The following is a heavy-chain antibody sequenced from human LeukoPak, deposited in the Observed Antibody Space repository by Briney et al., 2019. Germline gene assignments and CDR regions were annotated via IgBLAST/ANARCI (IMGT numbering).Heavy chain of an antibody. V-gene: IGHV4-59*01. Sequence: SETLSLTCTVSGGSISSYYWSWIRQPPGKGLEWIGYIYYSGSTNYNPSLKSRVTISVDTSRNQFSLKLSSVTAADTAVYYCARPPGDFDYWGQGTLVTVSS. D-gene: IGHD3-10*01. CDR3: ARPPGDFDY. J-gene: IGHJ4*02. CDR1: GGSISSYY. CDR2: IYYSGST.